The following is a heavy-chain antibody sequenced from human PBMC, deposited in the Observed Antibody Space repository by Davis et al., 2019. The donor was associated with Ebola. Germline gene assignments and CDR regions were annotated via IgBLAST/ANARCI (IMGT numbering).Heavy chain of an antibody. D-gene: IGHD2-2*01. V-gene: IGHV1-18*01. CDR3: ARVRDDCSSTSCYYYYYYMDV. J-gene: IGHJ6*03. CDR1: GYTFTSYG. CDR2: ISAYNGIT. Sequence: ASVKVSCKASGYTFTSYGISWVRQAPGQGLEWMGWISAYNGITNYAQKLQGRVTMTTDTSTSTAYMELSSLRSEDTAVYYCARVRDDCSSTSCYYYYYYMDVWGKGTTVTVSS.